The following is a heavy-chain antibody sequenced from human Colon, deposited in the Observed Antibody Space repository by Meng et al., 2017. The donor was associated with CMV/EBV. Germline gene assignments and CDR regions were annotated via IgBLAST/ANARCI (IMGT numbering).Heavy chain of an antibody. V-gene: IGHV3-9*01. D-gene: IGHD2-2*01. Sequence: SLKISCAASGFTFDDYAMHWVRQAPGKGLEWVSGINWNSDRIHYADSVKGRFTISRDNAKNSLYLQMDSLRAEDTAFYYYAKARGSSTSCSDYWGQGTLVTVSS. CDR1: GFTFDDYA. CDR2: INWNSDRI. CDR3: AKARGSSTSCSDY. J-gene: IGHJ4*02.